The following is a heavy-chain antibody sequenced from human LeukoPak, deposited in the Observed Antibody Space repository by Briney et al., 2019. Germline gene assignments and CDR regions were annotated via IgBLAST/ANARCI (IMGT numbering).Heavy chain of an antibody. D-gene: IGHD6-19*01. Sequence: ASVKVSCKASGYTFTGCYMHWVRQAPGQGLEWMGWINPNSGGTNYAQKLQGRVTMTTDTSTSTAYMELRSLRSDDTAVYYCARDLKMGYSSGRYSWGTGSSNDYWGQGTLVTVSS. CDR1: GYTFTGCY. CDR2: INPNSGGT. CDR3: ARDLKMGYSSGRYSWGTGSSNDY. J-gene: IGHJ4*02. V-gene: IGHV1-2*02.